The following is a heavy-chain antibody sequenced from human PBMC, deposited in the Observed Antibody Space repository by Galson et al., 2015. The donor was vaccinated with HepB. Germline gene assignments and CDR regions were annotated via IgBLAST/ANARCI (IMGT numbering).Heavy chain of an antibody. CDR3: TRLSGYGGMDV. V-gene: IGHV5-51*01. D-gene: IGHD4-23*01. CDR1: GYSFTDYW. CDR2: IYPANSDT. Sequence: QSGAEVKKPGESLKISCKGSGYSFTDYWIGWVRQMPGRGLEWMGIIYPANSDTRYSPSFEGQVTISADKSLSTAYLQWSSLEASDTAMYYCTRLSGYGGMDVRGQGTTVTVSS. J-gene: IGHJ6*02.